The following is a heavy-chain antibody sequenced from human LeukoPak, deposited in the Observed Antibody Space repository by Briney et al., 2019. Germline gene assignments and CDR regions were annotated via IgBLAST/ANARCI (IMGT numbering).Heavy chain of an antibody. D-gene: IGHD5/OR15-5a*01. V-gene: IGHV4-59*11. CDR2: IYYSGST. CDR1: GVSISNHY. CDR3: ARSLYRNYFDY. J-gene: IGHJ4*02. Sequence: SETLSLTCTVSGVSISNHYWSWLRQPPAKGLEWVGYIYYSGSTNYNPSLKSRVTISVDTSRHQFSLKLSSVTAADTAVYYCARSLYRNYFDYWGQGTLVTVSS.